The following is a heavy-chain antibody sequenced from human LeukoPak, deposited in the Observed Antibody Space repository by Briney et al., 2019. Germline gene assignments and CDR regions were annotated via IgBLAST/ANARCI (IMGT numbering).Heavy chain of an antibody. Sequence: GGSLRLSCAASGFTFGSYAMSWVRQAPGKGLEWVSAISGSGGSTYYADSVKGRFTISRDNSKNTLYLQMNSLRAEDTAVYYCAKGNPQSGYYYDSSGSHQAFDIWGQGTMVTVSS. CDR3: AKGNPQSGYYYDSSGSHQAFDI. CDR1: GFTFGSYA. V-gene: IGHV3-23*01. D-gene: IGHD3-22*01. J-gene: IGHJ3*02. CDR2: ISGSGGST.